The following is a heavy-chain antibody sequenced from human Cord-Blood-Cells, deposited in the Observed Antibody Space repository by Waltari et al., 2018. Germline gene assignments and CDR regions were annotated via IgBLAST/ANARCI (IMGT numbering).Heavy chain of an antibody. CDR1: GYSISSGYY. CDR3: ARGPGSYYGSGSLDWFDP. V-gene: IGHV4-38-2*01. CDR2: ILHSGRT. J-gene: IGHJ5*02. Sequence: QVQLQESGPGLVKPSETLSLTCAVSGYSISSGYYWGWIRQPPGKGLEWIGSILHSGRTYYNPSLKRLVAISLDTSNNQFSLKLSSVTAADTAVYYCARGPGSYYGSGSLDWFDPWGQGTLVTVSS. D-gene: IGHD3-10*01.